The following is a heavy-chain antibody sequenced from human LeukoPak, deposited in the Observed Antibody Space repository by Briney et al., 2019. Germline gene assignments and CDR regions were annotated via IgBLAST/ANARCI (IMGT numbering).Heavy chain of an antibody. CDR2: ISAYNGNT. V-gene: IGHV1-18*01. CDR3: ARDPLKFYYYGSGSYSDY. Sequence: GASVKVSCKASGYTFTSYGISWVRQAPGQGLEWMGWISAYNGNTNYAQKLQGRVTMTTDTSTSTAYMELRSLRSDDTAVYYCARDPLKFYYYGSGSYSDYWSQGTLVTVSS. CDR1: GYTFTSYG. D-gene: IGHD3-10*01. J-gene: IGHJ4*02.